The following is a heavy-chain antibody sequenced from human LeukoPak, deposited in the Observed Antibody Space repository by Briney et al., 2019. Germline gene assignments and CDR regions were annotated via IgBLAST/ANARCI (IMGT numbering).Heavy chain of an antibody. CDR2: ITGYNDNT. CDR3: ARGGVSSAYVDY. Sequence: ASVKVSCKASGYTFTNYGTTWVRQAPGQGLEWMGWITGYNDNTEYAQNLQGRVTMTADTSSNTTSMELRGLRSDDTAVYYCARGGVSSAYVDYWGQGTLVSVSS. D-gene: IGHD3-22*01. V-gene: IGHV1-18*04. J-gene: IGHJ4*02. CDR1: GYTFTNYG.